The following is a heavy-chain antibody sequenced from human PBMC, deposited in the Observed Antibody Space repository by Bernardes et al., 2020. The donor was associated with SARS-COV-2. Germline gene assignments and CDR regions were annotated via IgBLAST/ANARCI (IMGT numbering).Heavy chain of an antibody. J-gene: IGHJ4*02. CDR1: GDSISRYY. CDR2: IFYTGRT. D-gene: IGHD2-15*01. Sequence: SETLSLTCTVSGDSISRYYWSWIRQPPGQGLEWIGHIFYTGRTSYNPSLRSRVTISVDTSKNQFSLKLSSVTAADTAVYFCVGEPTVGTYFEYWGQGTLVTVSS. CDR3: VGEPTVGTYFEY. V-gene: IGHV4-59*01.